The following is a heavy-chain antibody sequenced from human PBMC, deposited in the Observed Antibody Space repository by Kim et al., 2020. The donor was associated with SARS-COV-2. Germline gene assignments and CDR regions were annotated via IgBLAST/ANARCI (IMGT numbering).Heavy chain of an antibody. CDR3: ARDAIVVVPAAMRGTFDY. CDR1: GGSFSGYY. V-gene: IGHV4-34*01. J-gene: IGHJ4*02. CDR2: INHSGST. D-gene: IGHD2-2*01. Sequence: SETLSLTCAVYGGSFSGYYWSWIRQPPGKGLEWIGEINHSGSTNYNPSLKSRVTISVDTSKNQFSLKLSSVTAADTAVYYCARDAIVVVPAAMRGTFDYWGQGTLVTVSS.